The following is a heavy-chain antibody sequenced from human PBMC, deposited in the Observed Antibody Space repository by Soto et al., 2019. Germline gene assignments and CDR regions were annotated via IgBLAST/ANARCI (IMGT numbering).Heavy chain of an antibody. CDR3: AKQQMGVIRALDY. Sequence: EVHILQSGGGLEQPGGSLRLSCAASGFTFSNYAMSWIRQAPGKGLEWVSTIRETGNTYYADSVRGRFATSRDNSENTLYLQRISLRAEDTAVYYCAKQQMGVIRALDYWGQGTLVTVSS. D-gene: IGHD1-26*01. J-gene: IGHJ4*02. V-gene: IGHV3-23*01. CDR1: GFTFSNYA. CDR2: IRETGNT.